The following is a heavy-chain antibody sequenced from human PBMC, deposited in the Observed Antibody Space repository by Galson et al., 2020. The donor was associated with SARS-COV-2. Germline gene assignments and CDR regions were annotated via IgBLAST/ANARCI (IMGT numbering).Heavy chain of an antibody. V-gene: IGHV3-30*04. CDR1: GFTFSSYA. Sequence: GASLRLSCAASGFTFSSYAMHWVRQAPGKGLEWMAVIPYDGSNKYYADSVKGRFTISRDHSKNTLYLQMNSLRAEDTAVYYCARDGGGWFDPWGQGTLVTVSS. CDR2: IPYDGSNK. J-gene: IGHJ5*02. CDR3: ARDGGGWFDP. D-gene: IGHD3-16*01.